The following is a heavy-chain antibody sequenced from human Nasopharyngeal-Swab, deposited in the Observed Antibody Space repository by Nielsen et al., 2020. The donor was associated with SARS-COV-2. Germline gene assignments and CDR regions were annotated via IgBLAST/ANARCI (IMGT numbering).Heavy chain of an antibody. CDR1: GYTFTGYY. CDR3: ARDGEVTSGFDP. Sequence: ASVKVSCKASGYTFTGYYMHWVRQAPGQELEWMGWINPNSGGTNYAQKFQGRVTMTRDTSISTAYMELSRLRSDDTAVYYCARDGEVTSGFDPWGQGTLVTVSS. V-gene: IGHV1-2*02. CDR2: INPNSGGT. J-gene: IGHJ5*02. D-gene: IGHD4-17*01.